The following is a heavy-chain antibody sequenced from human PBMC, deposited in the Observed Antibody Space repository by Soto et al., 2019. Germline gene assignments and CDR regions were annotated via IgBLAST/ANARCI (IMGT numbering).Heavy chain of an antibody. CDR3: VTMYTGSYSAYFYYGMDV. Sequence: AAALKTSWNGSGYYFTTYWISWVRQMPGKGLEWMGRIGSSDSYTNYSPSFQGHVTIPANKSTSTAYLQWNILKASDTAMYYCVTMYTGSYSAYFYYGMDVWGQGTTVTVSS. J-gene: IGHJ6*02. V-gene: IGHV5-10-1*01. CDR2: IGSSDSYT. D-gene: IGHD1-26*01. CDR1: GYYFTTYW.